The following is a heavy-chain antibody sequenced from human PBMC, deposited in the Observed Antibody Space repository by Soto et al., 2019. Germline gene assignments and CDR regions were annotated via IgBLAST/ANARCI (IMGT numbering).Heavy chain of an antibody. J-gene: IGHJ6*02. CDR3: ARSGKRYYYGSGSYGMDV. CDR1: GGTFSSYT. CDR2: IIPILGIA. V-gene: IGHV1-69*02. D-gene: IGHD3-10*01. Sequence: QVQLVQSGAEVKKPGSSVKVSCKASGGTFSSYTISWVRQAPGQGLEWMGRIIPILGIANYAQKFQGRVTITADKSTSTAYMELSSLRSEDTAVYYCARSGKRYYYGSGSYGMDVWGQGTTVTVSS.